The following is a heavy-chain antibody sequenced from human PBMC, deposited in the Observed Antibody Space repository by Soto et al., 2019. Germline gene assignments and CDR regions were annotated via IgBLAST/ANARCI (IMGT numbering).Heavy chain of an antibody. J-gene: IGHJ4*02. D-gene: IGHD2-15*01. V-gene: IGHV2-5*02. CDR1: GFSLTTREVG. CDR2: IYWDDDK. Sequence: QITLKESGPTLVKPTRTLTLTCSFSGFSLTTREVGVGWIRQPPGKALEWLALIYWDDDKRYSPSLKSRLTITKDTSKNQVVLTMTNMDPVDTATYYCAHRLDGGNIFDYWGQGTLVTVSS. CDR3: AHRLDGGNIFDY.